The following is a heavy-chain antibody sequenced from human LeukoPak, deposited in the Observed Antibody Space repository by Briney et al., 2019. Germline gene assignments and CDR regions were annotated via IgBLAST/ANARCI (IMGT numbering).Heavy chain of an antibody. D-gene: IGHD6-13*01. CDR2: VYSGGST. CDR1: GFTVSSNY. CDR3: ASGTYSSSWYAYFDY. Sequence: GGSLRLSCAASGFTVSSNYMSWVRQAPGKGLEWVSVVYSGGSTYCADSVKGRFTISRHNSKNTLYLQMNSLRAEDTAVYYCASGTYSSSWYAYFDYWGQGTLVTVSS. V-gene: IGHV3-53*04. J-gene: IGHJ4*02.